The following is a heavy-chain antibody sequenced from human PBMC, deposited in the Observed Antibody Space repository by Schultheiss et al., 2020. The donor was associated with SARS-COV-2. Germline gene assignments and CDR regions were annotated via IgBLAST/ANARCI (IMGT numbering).Heavy chain of an antibody. CDR3: ARDCSLGSYSRYYYYYYGMDV. D-gene: IGHD1-26*01. CDR1: GGTFSSYA. J-gene: IGHJ6*02. CDR2: INPNSGGT. V-gene: IGHV1-18*01. Sequence: ASVKVSCKASGGTFSSYAISWVRQAPGQGLEWMGWINPNSGGTNYAQKFQGRVTMTTDTSTSTAYMELRSLRSDDTAVYYCARDCSLGSYSRYYYYYYGMDVWGQGTTVTVSS.